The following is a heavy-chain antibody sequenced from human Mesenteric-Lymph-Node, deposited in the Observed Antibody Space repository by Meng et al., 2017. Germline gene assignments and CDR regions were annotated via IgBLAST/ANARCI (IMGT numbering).Heavy chain of an antibody. CDR3: ATDLSGSYTKAFDY. J-gene: IGHJ4*02. V-gene: IGHV1-3*01. D-gene: IGHD3-10*01. CDR2: INAGNGNT. CDR1: GYTFTSYA. Sequence: ASVKVSCKASGYTFTSYAMHWVRQAPGQRLEWMGWINAGNGNTKYSQKFQGSVTITRDTSASTAYMELSSLRSEDTAVYYCATDLSGSYTKAFDYWGQGTLVTVSS.